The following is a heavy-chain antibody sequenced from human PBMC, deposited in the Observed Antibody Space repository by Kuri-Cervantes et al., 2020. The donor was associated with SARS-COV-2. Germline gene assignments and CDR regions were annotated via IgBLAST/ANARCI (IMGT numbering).Heavy chain of an antibody. CDR1: GFTFSSYA. V-gene: IGHV3-23*01. CDR3: ARDSSVAAHPYYYYYGIDV. CDR2: ISGSGGRT. J-gene: IGHJ6*02. Sequence: GESLKISCAASGFTFSSYAMSWVRPAPGKGLEWVSAISGSGGRTYYADSVKGRFTISRDNSKNTLYLQMNSLRAEDTAVYYCARDSSVAAHPYYYYYGIDVWGQGTTVTVSS. D-gene: IGHD2-15*01.